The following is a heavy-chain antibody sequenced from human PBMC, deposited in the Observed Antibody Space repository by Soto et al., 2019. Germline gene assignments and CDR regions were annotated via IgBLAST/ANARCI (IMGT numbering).Heavy chain of an antibody. CDR2: INSDGSST. Sequence: VGALRLSLAVPGFPLSSYWMDWGRPAPGKGRVWVSRINSDGSSTSYADSVKGRFTISRDNAKNTLYLQMNSLRAEDTAVYYCARSGHYDSSGYFLFYFQHWGQGTLVTVSS. V-gene: IGHV3-74*01. CDR1: GFPLSSYW. CDR3: ARSGHYDSSGYFLFYFQH. J-gene: IGHJ1*01. D-gene: IGHD3-22*01.